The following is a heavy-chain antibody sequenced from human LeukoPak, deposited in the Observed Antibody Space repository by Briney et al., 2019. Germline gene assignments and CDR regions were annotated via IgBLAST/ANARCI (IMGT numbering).Heavy chain of an antibody. J-gene: IGHJ3*02. V-gene: IGHV4-4*07. CDR2: IYTSGST. CDR3: ARLLYSSSAGPAFDI. CDR1: GGSISGYY. D-gene: IGHD6-6*01. Sequence: PSETLSLTCTVSGGSISGYYWSWIRQPAGKGLEWLGRIYTSGSTNNNPSLKSRVTMSVDTSKNQFSLKLSSVTAADTAVYYCARLLYSSSAGPAFDIWGQGTMVTVSS.